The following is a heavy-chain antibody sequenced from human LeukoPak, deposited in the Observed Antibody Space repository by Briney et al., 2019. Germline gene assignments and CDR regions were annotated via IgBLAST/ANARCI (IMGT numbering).Heavy chain of an antibody. Sequence: PGGSLRLSCAASGFTFSRYSMHWVRQAPGGGLVWVSHVNSDGSGTDYADSVKGRFTIATDNAKNTLYLQMNSLRVEDTAVYYCVCLGLGGLSLDWGQGTLVTVSS. CDR3: VCLGLGGLSLD. V-gene: IGHV3-74*01. CDR1: GFTFSRYS. D-gene: IGHD3-16*01. CDR2: VNSDGSGT. J-gene: IGHJ4*02.